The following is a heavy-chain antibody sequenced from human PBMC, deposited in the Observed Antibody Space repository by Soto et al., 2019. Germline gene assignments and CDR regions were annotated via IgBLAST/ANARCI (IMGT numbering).Heavy chain of an antibody. D-gene: IGHD6-19*01. J-gene: IGHJ3*01. Sequence: QVQLVQSGAEVKKPGSSVKVSCQASGGTLNKHAITWARRAPGQGLEWLGGIIPMFGIPNYPQKFKGRVTITADDSTNTSHMELSSLTSDDTAVYYCARGGTSGWLKGAYDVWGQGTQVTVSS. CDR3: ARGGTSGWLKGAYDV. CDR1: GGTLNKHA. V-gene: IGHV1-69*01. CDR2: IIPMFGIP.